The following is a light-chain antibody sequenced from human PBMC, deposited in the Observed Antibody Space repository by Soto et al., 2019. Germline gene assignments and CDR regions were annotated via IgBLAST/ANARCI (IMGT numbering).Light chain of an antibody. CDR1: QSISNN. J-gene: IGKJ4*01. CDR3: QQYDNWPPLT. Sequence: EIVMTQSPATLSVSPGERATVSCRASQSISNNLAWYQQKPGQAPRLLIYDSSIRATGIPARFSGSGSGTAFTLTVSSLQSEDFAVYYGQQYDNWPPLTFGGGNKVEIK. V-gene: IGKV3-15*01. CDR2: DSS.